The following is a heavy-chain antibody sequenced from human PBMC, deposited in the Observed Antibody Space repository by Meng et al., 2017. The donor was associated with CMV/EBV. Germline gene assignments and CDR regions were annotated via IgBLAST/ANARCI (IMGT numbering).Heavy chain of an antibody. CDR3: ARASESNN. Sequence: VKFSFKASRYPFTGNYIHWVRQAPGQGLEWMGRINPNPGGTTYAQKFQGRVTLTRNTSINTAYLELSSLRSDDTAVYYCARASESNNWGQGTLVTVSS. CDR2: INPNPGGT. CDR1: RYPFTGNY. J-gene: IGHJ4*02. V-gene: IGHV1-2*06.